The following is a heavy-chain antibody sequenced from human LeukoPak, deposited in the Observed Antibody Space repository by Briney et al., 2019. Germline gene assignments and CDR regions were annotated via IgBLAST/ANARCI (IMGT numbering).Heavy chain of an antibody. V-gene: IGHV4-59*03. D-gene: IGHD2-8*01. Sequence: KPSETLSLTCTVSGGSISSYYWSWIRQSPGKGLEWIGNIHYSGSSVYNPSLKSRGTISIDTSRRQFFLKLNSVTAADTAVYFCALAPNSNWFDFWGPGILVTVSS. J-gene: IGHJ5*01. CDR2: IHYSGSS. CDR1: GGSISSYY. CDR3: ALAPNSNWFDF.